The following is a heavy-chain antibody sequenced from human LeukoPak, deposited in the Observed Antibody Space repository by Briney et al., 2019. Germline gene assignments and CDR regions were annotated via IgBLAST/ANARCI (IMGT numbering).Heavy chain of an antibody. V-gene: IGHV3-13*04. CDR2: IGIAGDT. CDR3: ARGGDRGY. J-gene: IGHJ4*02. CDR1: GFTFSSYD. Sequence: GGSLRLSCAASGFTFSSYDMHWVRQVTGKRLEWVSAIGIAGDTYYLDSVKGRFTISRENAKNSLYLQMNSLRAGDTAVYYCARGGDRGYWGQGTLVTVSS.